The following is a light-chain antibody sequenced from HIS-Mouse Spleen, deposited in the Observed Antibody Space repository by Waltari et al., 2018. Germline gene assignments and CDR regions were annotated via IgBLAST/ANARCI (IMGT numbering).Light chain of an antibody. CDR2: GAS. CDR3: QQYNNWPSLIT. Sequence: EIVMTQSPATLSVSPWERATLSCRASQTVSSNLAWYQQKPGQAPRLLIYGASTRATGIPARFSGSGSGTEFTLTISSLQSEDFAVYYCQQYNNWPSLITFGQGTRLEIK. CDR1: QTVSSN. J-gene: IGKJ5*01. V-gene: IGKV3-15*01.